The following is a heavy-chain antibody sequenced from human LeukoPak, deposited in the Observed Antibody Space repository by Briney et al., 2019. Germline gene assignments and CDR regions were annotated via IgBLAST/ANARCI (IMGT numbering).Heavy chain of an antibody. CDR1: GYTFTGYY. CDR3: ARKRNYYYGMDV. Sequence: GAPVKVSCKASGYTFTGYYMHWVRQAPGQGPEWMGWINPNSGGTNYAQKFQGRVTMTRDTSISTAYMELSRLRSDDTAVYCCARKRNYYYGMDVWGQGTTVTVSS. J-gene: IGHJ6*02. V-gene: IGHV1-2*02. CDR2: INPNSGGT. D-gene: IGHD6-25*01.